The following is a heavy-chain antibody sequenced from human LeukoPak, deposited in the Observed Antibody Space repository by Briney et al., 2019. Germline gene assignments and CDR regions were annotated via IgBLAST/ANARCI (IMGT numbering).Heavy chain of an antibody. CDR3: ARRRMLGVSGGCCWFDP. V-gene: IGHV4-4*09. CDR2: IHTSGST. CDR1: GDSISSYY. J-gene: IGHJ5*02. D-gene: IGHD3-16*01. Sequence: PSETLPLTCTVSGDSISSYYWSWIRQPPGKGLEWIGYIHTSGSTNYNPSLKSRVTISVDTSKNQFSLKLSSVTAADTAVYYCARRRMLGVSGGCCWFDPWGQGTLVTVSS.